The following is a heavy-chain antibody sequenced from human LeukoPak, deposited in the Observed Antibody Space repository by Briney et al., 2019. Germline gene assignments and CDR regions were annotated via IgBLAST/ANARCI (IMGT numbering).Heavy chain of an antibody. Sequence: GASVKVSCKASGYTFIHHWMHWVRQAPGQGLEWMGWISTNTGNPTYAQGFTGRFVFSLDTSVSTAYLQISSLKAEDTAVYYCARKSVAATPRDIVYQYSYMDVWGKGTTVTVSS. D-gene: IGHD2-15*01. CDR3: ARKSVAATPRDIVYQYSYMDV. CDR2: ISTNTGNP. V-gene: IGHV7-4-1*02. J-gene: IGHJ6*03. CDR1: GYTFIHHW.